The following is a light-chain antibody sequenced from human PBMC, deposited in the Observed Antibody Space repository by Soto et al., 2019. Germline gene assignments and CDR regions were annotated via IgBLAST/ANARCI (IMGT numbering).Light chain of an antibody. Sequence: EIVLTQSPGTLSLSPGERATLSCRASQSVSSSYLAWYQQKPGQAPRLLIYGASSRATGIPDRFSGSGSGTDFTLTISRLEPEDFAVYYCQHYSRSRTFSQGTKVDIK. CDR3: QHYSRSRT. J-gene: IGKJ1*01. CDR1: QSVSSSY. V-gene: IGKV3-20*01. CDR2: GAS.